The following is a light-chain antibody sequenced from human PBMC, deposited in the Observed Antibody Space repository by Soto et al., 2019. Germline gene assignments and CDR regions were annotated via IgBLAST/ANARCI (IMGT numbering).Light chain of an antibody. V-gene: IGLV2-14*01. CDR1: SSDVGGYNS. CDR2: EVS. J-gene: IGLJ2*01. CDR3: SSYTSTTTLL. Sequence: QSALTQPASVSGSPGQSITISCTGTSSDVGGYNSVSWYQHHPGKAPKLMIYEVSNRPSGVSNRFSGSKSGNTASLTISGLQTEDEADYYCSSYTSTTTLLFGGGTQLTVL.